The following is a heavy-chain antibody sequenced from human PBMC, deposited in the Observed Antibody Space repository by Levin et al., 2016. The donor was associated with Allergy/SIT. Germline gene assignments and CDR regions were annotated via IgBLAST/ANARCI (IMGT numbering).Heavy chain of an antibody. CDR1: GGSISSSSYY. CDR3: ARIDAIPSDYYYGMDV. V-gene: IGHV4-39*01. J-gene: IGHJ6*02. D-gene: IGHD2-8*01. Sequence: SETLSLTCAVSGGSISSSSYYWGWIRQPPGKGLEWIGSIYYSGSTYYNPSLKSRVTISVDTSKNQFSLKLSSVTAADTAVYYCARIDAIPSDYYYGMDVWGQGTTVTVSS. CDR2: IYYSGST.